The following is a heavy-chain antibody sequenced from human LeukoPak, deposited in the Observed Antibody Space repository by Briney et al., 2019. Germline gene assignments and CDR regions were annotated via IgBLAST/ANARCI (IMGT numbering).Heavy chain of an antibody. CDR1: GGTFSSYA. CDR3: ASSGYSSSRGVRGNSYGMDV. D-gene: IGHD5-18*01. J-gene: IGHJ6*04. Sequence: SVKVSCKASGGTFSSYAISWERQAPGQGLEWMGRIIPIFGIANYAQKFQGRVTITADKSTSTAYMELSSLRSEDTAVYYCASSGYSSSRGVRGNSYGMDVWGKGTTVTVSP. CDR2: IIPIFGIA. V-gene: IGHV1-69*04.